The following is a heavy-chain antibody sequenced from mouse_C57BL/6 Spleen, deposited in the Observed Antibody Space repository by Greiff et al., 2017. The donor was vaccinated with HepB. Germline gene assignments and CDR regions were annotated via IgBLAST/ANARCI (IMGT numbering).Heavy chain of an antibody. CDR3: ARSPIYYYGSSILYYAMDY. CDR1: GYAFSSYW. Sequence: QVQLKQSGAELVKPGASVKISCKASGYAFSSYWMNWVKQRPGKGLEWIGQIYPGDGDTNYNGKFKGKATLTADKSSSTAYMQLSSLTSEDSAFYFCARSPIYYYGSSILYYAMDYWGQGTSVTVSS. J-gene: IGHJ4*01. D-gene: IGHD1-1*01. V-gene: IGHV1-80*01. CDR2: IYPGDGDT.